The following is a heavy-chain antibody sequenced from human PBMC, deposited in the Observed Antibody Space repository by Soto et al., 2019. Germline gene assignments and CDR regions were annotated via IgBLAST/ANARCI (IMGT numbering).Heavy chain of an antibody. CDR2: IYYSGST. CDR3: ARDCGHYYGSGSYSHWFDP. Sequence: SETLSLTCTVSGGSISSGGYYWSWIRQHPGKGLEWIGYIYYSGSTYYNPSLKSRVTISVDTSKNQFSLKLSSVTAADTAVYYCARDCGHYYGSGSYSHWFDPWGQGTPVTVSS. CDR1: GGSISSGGYY. V-gene: IGHV4-31*03. D-gene: IGHD3-10*01. J-gene: IGHJ5*02.